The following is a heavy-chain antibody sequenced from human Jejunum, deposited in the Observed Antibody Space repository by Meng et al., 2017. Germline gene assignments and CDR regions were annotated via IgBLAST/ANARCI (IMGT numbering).Heavy chain of an antibody. CDR3: ARDPRTNWASRFFDN. D-gene: IGHD1/OR15-1a*01. CDR2: ISRSGRA. V-gene: IGHV4-4*02. CDR1: GGPVSTTDW. J-gene: IGHJ4*02. Sequence: QVPLPGVGPGLVRPSGALSLTCAVSGGPVSTTDWWSWVRQPPGKGLEWIGEISRSGRANYNPSLKGRVTISLDRSMNLFSLKLDSVTAADAAVYYCARDPRTNWASRFFDNWGQGTLVTVSS.